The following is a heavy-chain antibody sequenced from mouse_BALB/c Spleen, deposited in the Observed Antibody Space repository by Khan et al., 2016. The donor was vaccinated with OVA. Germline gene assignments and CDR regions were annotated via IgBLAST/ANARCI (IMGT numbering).Heavy chain of an antibody. Sequence: EVQLQQSGPGLVKPSQSLSLTCTVTGYSITSGYAWNWIRQFPGNKLEWMGYISYSGGTSYNPSLKSRISITRDTSKNQFFLQVNSVTTEDTATYYCARGNYYGYYFDYWGQGTPLTVSS. D-gene: IGHD1-1*01. CDR2: ISYSGGT. CDR1: GYSITSGYA. J-gene: IGHJ2*01. CDR3: ARGNYYGYYFDY. V-gene: IGHV3-2*02.